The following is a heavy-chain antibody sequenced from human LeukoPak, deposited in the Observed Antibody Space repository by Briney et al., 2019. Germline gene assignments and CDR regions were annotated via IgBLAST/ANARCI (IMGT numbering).Heavy chain of an antibody. D-gene: IGHD3-10*01. CDR2: ISGSGGST. CDR3: AKSLLWFGEGFDY. J-gene: IGHJ4*02. Sequence: PGGSLRLSCAASGFTFSSYGMSWVRQAPGKGLEWVSAISGSGGSTYYADSVKGRFTISRDNSKNTLYLQMNSLRAEDTAVYYCAKSLLWFGEGFDYWGQGTLVTVSS. CDR1: GFTFSSYG. V-gene: IGHV3-23*01.